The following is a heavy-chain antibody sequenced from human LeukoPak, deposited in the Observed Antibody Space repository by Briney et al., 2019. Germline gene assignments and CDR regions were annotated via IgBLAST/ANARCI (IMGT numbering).Heavy chain of an antibody. CDR1: GYTFTSYY. CDR3: ARGLGRTAMVTRGGVRFDY. Sequence: ASVKVSCKASGYTFTSYYMHWVRQAPGQGLEWMGIINPSGGSTSYAQKFQGRVTMTRDMSTSTAYMELSSLRSEDTAVYYCARGLGRTAMVTRGGVRFDYWGQGTLVTVSS. CDR2: INPSGGST. D-gene: IGHD5-18*01. J-gene: IGHJ4*02. V-gene: IGHV1-46*01.